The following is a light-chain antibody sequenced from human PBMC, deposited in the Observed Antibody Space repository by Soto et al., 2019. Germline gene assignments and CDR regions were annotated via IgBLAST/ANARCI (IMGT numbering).Light chain of an antibody. Sequence: QSVLTHPPSASGSPGQSVTIPCTGTSSDVGGYDHVSWYQQHPGKAPKLMIYEVTKRPAEVPYRLTDSKTGNTASLTVSGVHAGEKEDYSCSSDAGNSKYVFGTGTKV. CDR3: SSDAGNSKYV. V-gene: IGLV2-8*01. J-gene: IGLJ1*01. CDR2: EVT. CDR1: SSDVGGYDH.